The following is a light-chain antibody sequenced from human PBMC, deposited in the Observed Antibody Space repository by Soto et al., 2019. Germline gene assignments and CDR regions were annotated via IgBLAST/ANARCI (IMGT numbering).Light chain of an antibody. CDR3: QQYNNWPRT. Sequence: EIVMTQSPATLSVSPGERATLSCRASQSVSSNLAWYQQKPGQAPRLLIYSASTRATDIPATFSGSGSGTEFTLTISSLQSEHFAVYYCQQYNNWPRTFGQGTKVDIK. CDR2: SAS. J-gene: IGKJ1*01. CDR1: QSVSSN. V-gene: IGKV3-15*01.